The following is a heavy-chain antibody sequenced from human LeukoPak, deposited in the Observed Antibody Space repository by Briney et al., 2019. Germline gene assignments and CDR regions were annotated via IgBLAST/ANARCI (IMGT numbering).Heavy chain of an antibody. CDR3: ARGDPHADL. CDR1: GFDLSTYE. Sequence: PGGSLRLSCAASGFDLSTYEMNWVRQAPGKGLEWIADITISGHTKNYADSVKGRFTISRDNARTSLYLQRNSLRVEDTGVYYCARGDPHADLWGQGTLVTVSS. J-gene: IGHJ5*02. CDR2: ITISGHTK. V-gene: IGHV3-48*03.